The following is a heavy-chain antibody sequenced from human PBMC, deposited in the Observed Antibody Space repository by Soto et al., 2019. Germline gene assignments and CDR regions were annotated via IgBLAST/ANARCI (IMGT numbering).Heavy chain of an antibody. J-gene: IGHJ4*02. CDR2: ISGSGGST. Sequence: GGSLRLSCAASGFTFSSYAMSWVRQAPGKGLEWVSAISGSGGSTYYADSVKGRFTISRDNSKNTLYLQMNSLRAEDTAVYYCAKRHTYNYDSLAFSGFDCWGQGTQVNVSS. D-gene: IGHD3-16*01. V-gene: IGHV3-23*01. CDR1: GFTFSSYA. CDR3: AKRHTYNYDSLAFSGFDC.